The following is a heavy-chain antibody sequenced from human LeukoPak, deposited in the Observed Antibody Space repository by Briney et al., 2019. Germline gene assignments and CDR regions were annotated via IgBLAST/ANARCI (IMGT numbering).Heavy chain of an antibody. Sequence: SETLSLTCTVSGGSLSSYFWSWIRQPPGKGLEWIGYIYYSGSTNYNPSLRSRVTVSVDTSKNQFSLKLSSVTAADTAVYYCARTTGIAAVLSYWYFDLWGRGTLVTVSS. CDR2: IYYSGST. V-gene: IGHV4-59*08. CDR3: ARTTGIAAVLSYWYFDL. CDR1: GGSLSSYF. D-gene: IGHD6-13*01. J-gene: IGHJ2*01.